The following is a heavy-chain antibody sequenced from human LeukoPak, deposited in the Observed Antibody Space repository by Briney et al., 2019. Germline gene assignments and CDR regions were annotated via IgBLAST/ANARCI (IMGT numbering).Heavy chain of an antibody. J-gene: IGHJ6*03. CDR3: AREATYSSSSYYYYYMDV. CDR2: RNPNSGNT. CDR1: GYTFTSYD. Sequence: ASAKVSCKASGYTFTSYDINWVRQATGQGLEWMGWRNPNSGNTGYAQKFQGRVTITRNTSISTAYMELSSLRSEDTAVYYCAREATYSSSSYYYYYMDVWGKGTTVTVSS. D-gene: IGHD6-6*01. V-gene: IGHV1-8*03.